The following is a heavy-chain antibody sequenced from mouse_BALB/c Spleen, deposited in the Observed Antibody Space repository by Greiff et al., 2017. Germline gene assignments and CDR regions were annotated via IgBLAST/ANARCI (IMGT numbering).Heavy chain of an antibody. CDR3: ARLYYGSSYDY. J-gene: IGHJ2*01. D-gene: IGHD1-1*01. Sequence: VQLQQSGAELVKPGASVKLSCTASGFNIKDTYMHWVKQRPEQGLEWIGRIDPANGNTKYDPKFQGKATITADTSSNTAYLQLSSLTSEDTAVYYCARLYYGSSYDYWGQGTTLTVSS. CDR1: GFNIKDTY. CDR2: IDPANGNT. V-gene: IGHV14-3*02.